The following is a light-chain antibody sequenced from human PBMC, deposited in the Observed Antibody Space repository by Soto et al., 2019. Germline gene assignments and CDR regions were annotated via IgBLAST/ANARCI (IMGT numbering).Light chain of an antibody. CDR2: SDN. CDR3: ATWDDSLSGLV. Sequence: QSVLTQPPSASGTPGQRVTISCSGSIANIGSNTGHWYQQFPGTAPKLLIYSDNQRPSGVPDRFSGSKSGTSASLAISGLQSEDEDDYYCATWDDSLSGLVFGGGTKLTVL. V-gene: IGLV1-44*01. J-gene: IGLJ3*02. CDR1: IANIGSNT.